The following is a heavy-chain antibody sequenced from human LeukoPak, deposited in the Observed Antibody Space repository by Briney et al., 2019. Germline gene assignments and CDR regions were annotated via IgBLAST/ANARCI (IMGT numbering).Heavy chain of an antibody. J-gene: IGHJ4*02. CDR1: GGSIGSYY. D-gene: IGHD3-10*01. CDR2: IYTSGST. Sequence: SETLSLTCTVSGGSIGSYYWSWIRQPAGKGLEWIGRIYTSGSTNYNPSLKSRVTMSVDTSKNQFSLKLSSVTAADTAVYYCASRGRQTTGFDYWGQGTLVTVSS. V-gene: IGHV4-4*07. CDR3: ASRGRQTTGFDY.